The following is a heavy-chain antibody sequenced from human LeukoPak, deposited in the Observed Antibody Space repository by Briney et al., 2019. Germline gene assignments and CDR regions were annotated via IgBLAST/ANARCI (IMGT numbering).Heavy chain of an antibody. CDR3: AKVFPYYDSSGRYFDY. D-gene: IGHD3-22*01. V-gene: IGHV3-23*01. CDR2: ITGSGATT. Sequence: GGSLRLSCAASGFTFSSYAMSWVRQALGKGLEWVAAITGSGATTFYADSVKGRFTISRDNSKNTLYLQMNSLRAEDTAVYYCAKVFPYYDSSGRYFDYWGQGTLVTVSS. J-gene: IGHJ4*02. CDR1: GFTFSSYA.